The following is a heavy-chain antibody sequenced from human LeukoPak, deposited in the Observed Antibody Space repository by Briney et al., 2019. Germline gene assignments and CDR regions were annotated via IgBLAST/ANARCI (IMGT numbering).Heavy chain of an antibody. D-gene: IGHD3-10*02. V-gene: IGHV3-21*01. CDR2: ITSGSDYI. CDR3: AELGITMIGGV. Sequence: GGSLRLSCVASGFTITGYNMNWVRQAPGKGLEWVASITSGSDYIYYADSVKGRFTISRDNAKNSLYLQMNSLRAEDTAVYYCAELGITMIGGVWGKGTTVTISS. CDR1: GFTITGYN. J-gene: IGHJ6*04.